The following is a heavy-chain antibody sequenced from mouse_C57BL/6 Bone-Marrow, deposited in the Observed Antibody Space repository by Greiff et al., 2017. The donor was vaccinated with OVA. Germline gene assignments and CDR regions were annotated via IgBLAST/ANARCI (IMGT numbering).Heavy chain of an antibody. CDR3: ARPDGTRYCDV. J-gene: IGHJ1*03. D-gene: IGHD4-1*01. CDR2: ISDGGSYT. Sequence: EVMLVESGGGLVKPGGSLKLSCAASGFTFSSYAMSWVRQTPEKRLEWVATISDGGSYTYYPDNVKGRFTISRDNAKNNLYLQMSHLKSEDTAMYYCARPDGTRYCDVWGTGTTVTVSS. V-gene: IGHV5-4*03. CDR1: GFTFSSYA.